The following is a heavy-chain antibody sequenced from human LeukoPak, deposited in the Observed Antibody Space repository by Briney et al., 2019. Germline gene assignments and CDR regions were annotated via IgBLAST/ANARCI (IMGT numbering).Heavy chain of an antibody. CDR3: ARVSDCCWYSSGWSAYYYGMDV. D-gene: IGHD6-19*01. J-gene: IGHJ6*02. V-gene: IGHV1-18*01. CDR2: ISAYNGNT. Sequence: APVKVSCKASGYTFTSYGISWVRQAPGQGLEWMGWISAYNGNTNYAQKLQGRVTMTTDTSTSTAYMELRSLRSDDTAVYYCARVSDCCWYSSGWSAYYYGMDVWGQGTTVTVSS. CDR1: GYTFTSYG.